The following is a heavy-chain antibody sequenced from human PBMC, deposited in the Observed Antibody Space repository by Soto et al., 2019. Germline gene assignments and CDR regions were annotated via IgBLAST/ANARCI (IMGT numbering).Heavy chain of an antibody. J-gene: IGHJ4*02. V-gene: IGHV1-69*13. D-gene: IGHD1-26*01. CDR3: ARDSGWEHGAFDY. CDR1: GGTFSSYA. CDR2: IIPIFGRA. Sequence: ASVKVSCKASGGTFSSYAISWVRQAPGQGLEWMGGIIPIFGRANDAQKFQGRVTITADETTSTAYMQLSSLRSEDTAVYYCARDSGWEHGAFDYWGQGTLVTVSS.